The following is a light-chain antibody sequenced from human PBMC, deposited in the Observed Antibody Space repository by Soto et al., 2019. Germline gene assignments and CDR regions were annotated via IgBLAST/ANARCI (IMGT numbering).Light chain of an antibody. CDR1: QTISGW. J-gene: IGKJ2*01. Sequence: DIQMTQSPSTLSAFVGDRVTITCRASQTISGWLAWYQQKPGKAPHLLIYRTSSLESGVPSRFGGSGSGTDFTLTIDNLQPDDFETYYCQQYNSDSVFGQGTKLEMK. CDR3: QQYNSDSV. CDR2: RTS. V-gene: IGKV1-5*03.